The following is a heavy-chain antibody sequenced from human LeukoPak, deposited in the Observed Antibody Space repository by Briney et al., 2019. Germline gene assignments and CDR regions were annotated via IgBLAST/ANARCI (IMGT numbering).Heavy chain of an antibody. V-gene: IGHV4-39*01. Sequence: PSETLPLTCTVSGGSISSSSYYWGWIRQPPGKGLEWIGSIYYSGSTCYNPSLKSRVTISVDTSKNQFSLKLNSVTAADTAVYYCARVGEYDSFDYWGQGTLVTVSS. CDR3: ARVGEYDSFDY. J-gene: IGHJ4*02. D-gene: IGHD2/OR15-2a*01. CDR1: GGSISSSSYY. CDR2: IYYSGST.